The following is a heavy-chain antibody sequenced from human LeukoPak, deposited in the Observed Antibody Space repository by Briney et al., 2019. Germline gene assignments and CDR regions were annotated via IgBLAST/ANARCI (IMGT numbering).Heavy chain of an antibody. CDR1: GFTFNTYA. V-gene: IGHV3-64*01. CDR3: ARETGWYDY. CDR2: ISSNGGAT. D-gene: IGHD6-19*01. Sequence: GGSLRLSCAASGFTFNTYAMSWVRQAPGKGLEYVSAISSNGGATYYGNSVKGRFTISRDNSKNTLYLQMGSLRPEDMAVYYCARETGWYDYWGQGTLVTVSS. J-gene: IGHJ4*02.